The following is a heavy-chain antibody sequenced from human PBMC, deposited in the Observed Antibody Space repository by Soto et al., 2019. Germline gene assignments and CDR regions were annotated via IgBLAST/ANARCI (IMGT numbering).Heavy chain of an antibody. V-gene: IGHV4-59*01. CDR1: GGSINSYY. CDR2: IYFSGTT. Sequence: SETLSLTCTVSGGSINSYYWSWIRQPPGKGLEWIGHIYFSGTTKNNPSLKSRVTISIDTSKNQFSLKLSSVTAADTAVYYCASTRDYYGMDVWGQGTTVTVS. CDR3: ASTRDYYGMDV. J-gene: IGHJ6*02.